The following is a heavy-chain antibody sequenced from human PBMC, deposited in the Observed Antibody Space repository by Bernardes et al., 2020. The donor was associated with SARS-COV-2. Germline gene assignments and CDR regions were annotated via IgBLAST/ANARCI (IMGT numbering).Heavy chain of an antibody. V-gene: IGHV1-18*01. Sequence: ASVKVSCKAFGYAFRSYGISWARQAPGPGLEWLGWISGFNGDTSYIQKIQDRVTMTTDTSTSTAYMDLRDLRSDDTAVYYCAREVMVRISDTYRNGMDLWGQGTTVTVSS. J-gene: IGHJ6*02. CDR1: GYAFRSYG. D-gene: IGHD3-10*01. CDR3: AREVMVRISDTYRNGMDL. CDR2: ISGFNGDT.